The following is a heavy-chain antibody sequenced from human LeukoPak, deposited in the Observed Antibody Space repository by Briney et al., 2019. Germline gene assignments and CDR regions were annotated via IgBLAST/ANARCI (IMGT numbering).Heavy chain of an antibody. CDR1: GGSISSYY. J-gene: IGHJ4*02. V-gene: IGHV4-59*08. CDR2: IYYSGST. CDR3: ARLGSYGYFDY. Sequence: PSETLSLTCTVSGGSISSYYWSWIRQPPGKGLEWIGYIYYSGSTNYNPSLKSRVTISVDTSKNQFSLKLSSVTAADTAVYYCARLGSYGYFDYWGQGTLVTVSS. D-gene: IGHD5-18*01.